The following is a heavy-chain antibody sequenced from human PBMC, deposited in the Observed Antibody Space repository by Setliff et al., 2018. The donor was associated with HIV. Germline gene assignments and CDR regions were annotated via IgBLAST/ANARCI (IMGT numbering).Heavy chain of an antibody. Sequence: SETLSLTCTVSGGSISSNNYWAWIRQTPGKGLEWIGSMHYTGIYETGRPFYNPSLKSRVTISVDTSNNQFSLNLRSVSAADTAMFYCARHFQVAGWGNDAFDSWGQGTLVTVSS. J-gene: IGHJ3*02. V-gene: IGHV4-39*01. CDR3: ARHFQVAGWGNDAFDS. D-gene: IGHD6-19*01. CDR2: MHYTGIYETGRP. CDR1: GGSISSNNY.